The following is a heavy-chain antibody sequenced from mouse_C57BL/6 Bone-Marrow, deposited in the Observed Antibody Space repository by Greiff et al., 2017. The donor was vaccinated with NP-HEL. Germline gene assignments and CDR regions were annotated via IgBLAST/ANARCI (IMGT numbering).Heavy chain of an antibody. D-gene: IGHD4-1*01. J-gene: IGHJ4*01. CDR1: GFTFSDYY. V-gene: IGHV5-12*01. CDR3: ARLLTGTVYAMDY. Sequence: EVMLVESGGGLVQPGGSLKLSCAASGFTFSDYYMYWVRQTPEKRLEWFAYISNGGGSTYYPDTVKGRFTISRDNAKNTLYLQMSRLKSEDTAMYYCARLLTGTVYAMDYWGQGTSVTVSS. CDR2: ISNGGGST.